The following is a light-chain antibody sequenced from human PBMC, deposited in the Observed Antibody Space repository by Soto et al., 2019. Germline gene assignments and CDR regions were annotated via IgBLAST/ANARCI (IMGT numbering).Light chain of an antibody. CDR1: QSISSW. Sequence: QMTQSHSTLSASVGDRVTITFRASQSISSWLSWYQQKPGKAPKLLIYQASSLESGVPSRFSGSGSGTEFTLTISSLQPDDFATYYCQHYYTFSRTFGQGSKVDIK. CDR2: QAS. V-gene: IGKV1-5*03. CDR3: QHYYTFSRT. J-gene: IGKJ1*01.